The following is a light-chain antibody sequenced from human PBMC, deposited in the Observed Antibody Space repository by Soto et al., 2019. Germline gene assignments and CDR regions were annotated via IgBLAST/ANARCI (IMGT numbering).Light chain of an antibody. Sequence: QSALTQPASVSGSPGQSISISCAGTSSDVGNYNLFSWYQQDPGKVPKVMIYEDTKRPSGVSDRFSGSKSGNTASLTISGLKAEDEADYYSCAYAGRSTHVMFGGGTK. J-gene: IGLJ3*02. CDR1: SSDVGNYNL. CDR3: CAYAGRSTHVM. CDR2: EDT. V-gene: IGLV2-23*01.